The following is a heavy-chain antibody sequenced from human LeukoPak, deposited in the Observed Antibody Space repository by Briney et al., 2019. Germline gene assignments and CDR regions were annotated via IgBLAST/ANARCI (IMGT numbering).Heavy chain of an antibody. D-gene: IGHD2-15*01. CDR1: GGSISSGSYY. J-gene: IGHJ4*01. CDR2: IYTSGST. CDR3: ARDRDVDDFDS. Sequence: SQTLSLTCTVSGGSISSGSYYWSWIRQPAGKGLEWIGRIYTSGSTNYNPSLKSRVTISIDTSKNQLSLNLKSVTAADTAVYYCARDRDVDDFDSWGHGTLVTVSS. V-gene: IGHV4-61*02.